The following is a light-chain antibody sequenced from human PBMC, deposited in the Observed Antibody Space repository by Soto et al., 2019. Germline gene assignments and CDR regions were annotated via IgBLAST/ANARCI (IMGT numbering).Light chain of an antibody. J-gene: IGLJ2*01. CDR1: SGDVGGYNY. Sequence: QSVLTQPASVSGSPGQSITISCTGTSGDVGGYNYVSWYQQHPGKAPKLLIYEVSNRTSRVSNRFSGSKSGNTDSLTISGLQAEDEADYYCSSYTSSSTLVFGGGTQVTVL. CDR2: EVS. V-gene: IGLV2-14*01. CDR3: SSYTSSSTLV.